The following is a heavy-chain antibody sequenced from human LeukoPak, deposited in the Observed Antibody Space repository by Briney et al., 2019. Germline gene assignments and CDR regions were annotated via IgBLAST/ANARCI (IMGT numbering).Heavy chain of an antibody. CDR2: IYSGGST. J-gene: IGHJ4*02. D-gene: IGHD5-18*01. CDR3: AKSPATWIQLWLGDFDY. Sequence: PGGSLRLSCAASGFTVSSNYMSWVRQAPGKGLEWVSVIYSGGSTHYADSVKGRFTISRDNSKNTLYLQMNSLRAEDTAVYYCAKSPATWIQLWLGDFDYWGQGTLVTVSS. V-gene: IGHV3-53*01. CDR1: GFTVSSNY.